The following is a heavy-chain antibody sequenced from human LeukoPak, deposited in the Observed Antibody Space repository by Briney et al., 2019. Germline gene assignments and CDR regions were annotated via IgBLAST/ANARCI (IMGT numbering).Heavy chain of an antibody. CDR1: GYTFTGYY. V-gene: IGHV1-69*04. D-gene: IGHD2-21*02. CDR2: IIPILGIA. J-gene: IGHJ4*02. Sequence: ASVKVSCKASGYTFTGYYMHWVRHAPGQGLEWMGRIIPILGIANYAQKFQGRVTITADKSTSTAYLELSRLRSGDTAVYYSARAVTVVVTAPIDYGGEGTLVTVSS. CDR3: ARAVTVVVTAPIDY.